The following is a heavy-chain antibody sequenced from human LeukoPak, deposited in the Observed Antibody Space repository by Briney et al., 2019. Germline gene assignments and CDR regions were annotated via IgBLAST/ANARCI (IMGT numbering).Heavy chain of an antibody. CDR3: ARFAAGGSYYYYMDV. V-gene: IGHV3-21*01. J-gene: IGHJ6*03. D-gene: IGHD6-25*01. CDR2: ISSSSSYI. Sequence: GGSLRLSCAASGFTFSSYSMNWVRQAPGKGLEWVSSISSSSSYIYYADSVKGRFTISSDNAKNSLYLQMNSLRADDTAVYYCARFAAGGSYYYYMDVWGKGTTVTVSS. CDR1: GFTFSSYS.